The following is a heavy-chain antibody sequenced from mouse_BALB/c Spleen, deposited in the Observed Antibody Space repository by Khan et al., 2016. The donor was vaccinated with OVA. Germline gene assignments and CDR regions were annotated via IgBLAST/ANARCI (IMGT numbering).Heavy chain of an antibody. Sequence: VQLQQSGTVLARPGTSVKMSCKASGYTFTSYWMHWVNQRPGKGLEWIGAIYPGNSDTSYNQKSPGKAKLTAVTSTSTAYMELRSLTIEASAVYYGTRFGYLFADWGQGTLVTVSA. D-gene: IGHD2-2*01. J-gene: IGHJ3*01. V-gene: IGHV1-5*01. CDR2: IYPGNSDT. CDR3: TRFGYLFAD. CDR1: GYTFTSYW.